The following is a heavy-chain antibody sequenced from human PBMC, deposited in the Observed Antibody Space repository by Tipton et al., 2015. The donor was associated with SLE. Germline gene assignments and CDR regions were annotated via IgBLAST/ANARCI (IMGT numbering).Heavy chain of an antibody. CDR3: AKTLAGATPGRYQSYWYFDL. CDR2: IFPSGKT. V-gene: IGHV4-61*02. CDR1: GGAISSGGYY. D-gene: IGHD1-1*01. Sequence: TLSLTCTVSGGAISSGGYYWGWVRQPAGEGLGGVGRIFPSGKTFYNPPLKSRVTISMDLSNNQFSLNFSSVTASDTAVYYCAKTLAGATPGRYQSYWYFDLWGRGLRVIVSS. J-gene: IGHJ2*01.